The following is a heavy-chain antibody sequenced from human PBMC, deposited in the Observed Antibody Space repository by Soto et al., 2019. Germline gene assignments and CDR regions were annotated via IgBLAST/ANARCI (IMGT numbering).Heavy chain of an antibody. J-gene: IGHJ6*02. CDR2: FDPEDGET. CDR1: RYTLTELS. CDR3: ARLPYFTTFYGMDV. D-gene: IGHD3-3*01. V-gene: IGHV1-24*01. Sequence: ASLKVSCKVSRYTLTELSMHWVRQAPGKGLEWMGGFDPEDGETIYAQKFQGRVTMTEDTSTDTAYLQWSSLKASDTAMYYCARLPYFTTFYGMDVWGQGTTVTVSS.